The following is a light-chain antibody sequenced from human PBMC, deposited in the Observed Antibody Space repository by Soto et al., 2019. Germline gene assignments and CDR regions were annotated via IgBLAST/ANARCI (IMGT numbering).Light chain of an antibody. J-gene: IGKJ1*01. CDR3: QEYNTWPWT. CDR1: QSVNSN. CDR2: GAY. Sequence: ETVMTQSPATLSVSPGERATLSCRASQSVNSNLAWYQQKLGQAPRVLIYGAYTRATGIPARFSGSGSGTQFILTISSLQSEDFALYYCQEYNTWPWTFGQGTKVEIK. V-gene: IGKV3-15*01.